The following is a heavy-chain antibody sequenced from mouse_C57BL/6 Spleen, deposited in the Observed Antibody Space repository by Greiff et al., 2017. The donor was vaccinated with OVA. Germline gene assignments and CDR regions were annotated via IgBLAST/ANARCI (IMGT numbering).Heavy chain of an antibody. CDR3: ARNSNAQKAWFAY. D-gene: IGHD1-3*01. Sequence: QVQLKQSGPGLVQPSQSLSITCTVSGFSLTSYGVHWVRQSPGKGLEWLGVIWSGGSTDYNAAFISRLSISKDNSKSQVFFKMNSLQADDTAIYYCARNSNAQKAWFAYWGQGTLVTVSA. CDR1: GFSLTSYG. V-gene: IGHV2-2*01. CDR2: IWSGGST. J-gene: IGHJ3*01.